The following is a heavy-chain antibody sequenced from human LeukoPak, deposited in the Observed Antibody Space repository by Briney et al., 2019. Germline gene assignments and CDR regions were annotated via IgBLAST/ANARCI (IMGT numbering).Heavy chain of an antibody. CDR1: GFTVSNNY. J-gene: IGHJ5*02. Sequence: GGSLRLSCAASGFTVSNNYMNWVHQAPGKGLEWVSLIYSGGDTRYADSVKGRFTISRDSSKNTLYLQMNSLRAEDTAVYYCARDPPAVRTNTYAWGQGTLVTVSS. D-gene: IGHD4/OR15-4a*01. V-gene: IGHV3-66*01. CDR3: ARDPPAVRTNTYA. CDR2: IYSGGDT.